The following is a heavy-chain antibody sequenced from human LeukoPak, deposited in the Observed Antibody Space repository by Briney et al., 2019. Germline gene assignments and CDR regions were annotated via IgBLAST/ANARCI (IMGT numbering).Heavy chain of an antibody. Sequence: SETLSLTCAVYGGSFSGYYWSRIRQPPGKGLEWIGEINHSGSTNYNPSLKSRVTISVGTSKNQFSLKLSSVTAADTAVYYCARRRLLWFGESHLDYWGQGTLVTVSS. J-gene: IGHJ4*02. CDR2: INHSGST. CDR3: ARRRLLWFGESHLDY. V-gene: IGHV4-34*01. CDR1: GGSFSGYY. D-gene: IGHD3-10*01.